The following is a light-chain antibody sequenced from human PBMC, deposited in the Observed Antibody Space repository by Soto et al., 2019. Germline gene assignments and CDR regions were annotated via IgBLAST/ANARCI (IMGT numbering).Light chain of an antibody. J-gene: IGLJ2*01. Sequence: QSALTQPASVSGSPGQSITIFCTGTSSDVGGYHYVSWYQQYPGKAPKLMIYEVNNRPSGVSNRFSGSKSGNTASLTISGLQADDEADYYCSSYTTDNTRVFGGGTKVTVL. CDR1: SSDVGGYHY. CDR2: EVN. V-gene: IGLV2-14*01. CDR3: SSYTTDNTRV.